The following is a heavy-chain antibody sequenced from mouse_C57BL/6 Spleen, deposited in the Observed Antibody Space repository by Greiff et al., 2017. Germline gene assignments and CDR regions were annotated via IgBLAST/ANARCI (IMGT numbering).Heavy chain of an antibody. CDR1: GFTFSSYG. CDR3: ARRGDYGFAY. CDR2: ISSGGSYT. J-gene: IGHJ3*01. Sequence: EVKVVESGGDLVKPGGSLKLSCAASGFTFSSYGMSWVRQTPDKRLEWVATISSGGSYTYYPDSVKGRFTISRDNAKNTLYLQMSSLKSEDTAMYYCARRGDYGFAYWGQGTLVTVSA. V-gene: IGHV5-6*02. D-gene: IGHD2-4*01.